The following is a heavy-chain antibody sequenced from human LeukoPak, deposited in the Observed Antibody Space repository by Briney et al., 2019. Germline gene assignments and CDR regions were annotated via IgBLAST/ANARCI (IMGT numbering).Heavy chain of an antibody. CDR1: GDSVTSNNVT. D-gene: IGHD2-21*02. Sequence: SLTLSLTCAISGDSVTSNNVTWIWMTPSPSIGLEWLGRAYYRSKWYYDYAVSVKSRITINPDTSKNQFSLQLNSVTPEDTAVYYCARFLGTALDYWGQGNLVTVSA. CDR3: ARFLGTALDY. V-gene: IGHV6-1*01. J-gene: IGHJ4*02. CDR2: AYYRSKWYY.